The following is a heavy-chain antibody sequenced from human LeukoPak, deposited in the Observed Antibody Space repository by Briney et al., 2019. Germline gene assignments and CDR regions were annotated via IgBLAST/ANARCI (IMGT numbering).Heavy chain of an antibody. D-gene: IGHD6-13*01. Sequence: GGSLRLSCAASGFSFSSYWMSWVRQAPGKGLEWVANIEEDGSQQFYVDSVKGRFTISRDNAKNTVYLQMNSLRAEDTAVYYCGRGGKVEQLVLARWGQGSLVTVSS. J-gene: IGHJ4*02. CDR2: IEEDGSQQ. CDR3: GRGGKVEQLVLAR. CDR1: GFSFSSYW. V-gene: IGHV3-7*01.